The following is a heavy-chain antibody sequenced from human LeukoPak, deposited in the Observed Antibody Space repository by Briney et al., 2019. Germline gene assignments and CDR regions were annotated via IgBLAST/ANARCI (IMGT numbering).Heavy chain of an antibody. J-gene: IGHJ4*02. D-gene: IGHD3-22*01. CDR1: GFTFSSYW. Sequence: PGGSLRLSXAASGFTFSSYWMSWVRQAPGKGLEGVANIKQDGSEKYYVDSVKGRFTISRDNAKNSLYLQMNSLRAEDTAVYYCARVPRYYYDSSGYYSDYWGQGTLVTVSS. CDR3: ARVPRYYYDSSGYYSDY. CDR2: IKQDGSEK. V-gene: IGHV3-7*01.